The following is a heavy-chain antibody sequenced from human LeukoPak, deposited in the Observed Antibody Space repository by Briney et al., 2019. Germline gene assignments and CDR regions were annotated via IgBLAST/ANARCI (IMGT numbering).Heavy chain of an antibody. CDR2: ISGSGGST. V-gene: IGHV3-23*01. J-gene: IGHJ5*02. Sequence: GGSLRLSCAASGFTFSSYAMSWVRQAPGKGLEWVSAISGSGGSTYYADSVKGRFTISRDNSKNTLYLQMNSLRAEDTAVYYCAKDKLKVTILDNWFDPWGQGTLVTVSS. CDR3: AKDKLKVTILDNWFDP. D-gene: IGHD3-3*01. CDR1: GFTFSSYA.